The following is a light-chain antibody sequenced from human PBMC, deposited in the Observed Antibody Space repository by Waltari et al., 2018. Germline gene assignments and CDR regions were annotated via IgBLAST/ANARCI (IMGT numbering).Light chain of an antibody. Sequence: SSELTQDPAVSVALGQTARFTCQGDSLRSSYASWYQLKPGQAPVLVIYGKDKRPSGIPDRISGYSSGTTSSLTITGAQAEDEADYYCSSRNGRANQVVFAGGTKVTVL. J-gene: IGLJ3*02. CDR3: SSRNGRANQVV. V-gene: IGLV3-19*01. CDR2: GKD. CDR1: SLRSSY.